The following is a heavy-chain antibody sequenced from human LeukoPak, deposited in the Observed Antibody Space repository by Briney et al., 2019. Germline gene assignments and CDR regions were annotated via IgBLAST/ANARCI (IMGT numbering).Heavy chain of an antibody. D-gene: IGHD6-19*01. CDR3: ASFGYSSGWYSDY. CDR1: GFTFSSYS. V-gene: IGHV3-21*01. J-gene: IGHJ4*02. CDR2: ISSSSSYI. Sequence: GGSLRLSCAASGFTFSSYSMNWVRQAPGKGLEWASSISSSSSYIYYADSVKGRFTISRDNAKNSLYLQMNSLRAEDTAVYYCASFGYSSGWYSDYWGQGTLVTVSS.